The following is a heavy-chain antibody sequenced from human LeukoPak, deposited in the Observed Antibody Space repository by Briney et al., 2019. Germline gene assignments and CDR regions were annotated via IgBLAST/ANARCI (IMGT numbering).Heavy chain of an antibody. V-gene: IGHV1-69*04. Sequence: ASVKVSCKASGGTFSSYAISWVRQAPGQGLEWMGRIIPILGIANYAQKFQGRVTITADKSTSTAYMELSSLRSEDTAVYYCAREPSVKDFWSGYYGVWGQGTTVTVSS. CDR2: IIPILGIA. CDR3: AREPSVKDFWSGYYGV. CDR1: GGTFSSYA. D-gene: IGHD3-3*01. J-gene: IGHJ6*02.